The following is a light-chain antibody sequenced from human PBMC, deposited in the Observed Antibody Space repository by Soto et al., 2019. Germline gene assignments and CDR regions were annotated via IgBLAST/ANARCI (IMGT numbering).Light chain of an antibody. V-gene: IGKV1-33*01. CDR1: QDISKY. J-gene: IGKJ2*01. CDR3: QHLNSIPYS. Sequence: DIEMTQSPSSLSASVGDRVTITCQASQDISKYLNWYQQKPGKAPKLLIYDASNLETGVTSRFSGSGSGTHFTFPVTSLQPEDIATYYCQHLNSIPYSFGQGTKLEIK. CDR2: DAS.